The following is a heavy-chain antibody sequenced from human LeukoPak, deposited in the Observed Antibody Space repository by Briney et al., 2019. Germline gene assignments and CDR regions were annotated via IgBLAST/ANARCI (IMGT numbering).Heavy chain of an antibody. J-gene: IGHJ4*02. CDR1: GYAFTGYY. D-gene: IGHD6-19*01. V-gene: IGHV1-69*13. CDR3: ARAQAIAVAGGGHFDY. Sequence: EASVKVSCKASGYAFTGYYMHWVRQAPGQGLEWMGGIIPIFGTANYAQKFQGRVTITADESTSTAYMELSSLRSEDTAVYYCARAQAIAVAGGGHFDYWGQGTLVTVSS. CDR2: IIPIFGTA.